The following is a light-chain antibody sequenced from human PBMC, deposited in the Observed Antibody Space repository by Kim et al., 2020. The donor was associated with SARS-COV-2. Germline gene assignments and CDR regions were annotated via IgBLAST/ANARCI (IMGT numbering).Light chain of an antibody. CDR2: LSSDSRY. Sequence: VKLTCTMTTGHSTYAIAWLQPHPGNAPGYLMRLSSDSRYTEGAGIPARFSASTSGSEYSLTISCLQSEDEADYSCQTWGSGGIGVFGGGTQLTVL. CDR3: QTWGSGGIGV. J-gene: IGLJ2*01. V-gene: IGLV4-69*01. CDR1: TGHSTYA.